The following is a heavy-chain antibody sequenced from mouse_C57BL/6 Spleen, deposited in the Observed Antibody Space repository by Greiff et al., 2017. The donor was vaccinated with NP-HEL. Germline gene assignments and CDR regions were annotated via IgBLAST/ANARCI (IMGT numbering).Heavy chain of an antibody. CDR3: TPTVVATGGYFDV. CDR1: GCTVTDYE. D-gene: IGHD1-1*01. J-gene: IGHJ1*03. Sequence: VQLQQSGAELVIPGVSGTMDCKVLGCTVTDYESHWVKQTPVHGTYRLGALDPESGGTAYNQKFKGKAILTADKSSSTAYMELRSLTSEDSAVYYCTPTVVATGGYFDVWGTGTTVTVSS. V-gene: IGHV1-15*01. CDR2: LDPESGGT.